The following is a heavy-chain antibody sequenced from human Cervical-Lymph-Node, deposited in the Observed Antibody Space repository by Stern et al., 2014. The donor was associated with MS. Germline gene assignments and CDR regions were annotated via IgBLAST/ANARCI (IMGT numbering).Heavy chain of an antibody. Sequence: LQLVESGGGVVQPGRSLRLSCAASGFTFSYHAMHWVRQAPGKGLEWVALLSYDGSDKNDADSVKGRFTISRDNSRNTLYLQMNSLRVDDTAVYYCARGGAVTTSDYYLDYWGQGILVTVSS. CDR2: LSYDGSDK. CDR1: GFTFSYHA. V-gene: IGHV3-30*01. J-gene: IGHJ4*02. CDR3: ARGGAVTTSDYYLDY. D-gene: IGHD4-17*01.